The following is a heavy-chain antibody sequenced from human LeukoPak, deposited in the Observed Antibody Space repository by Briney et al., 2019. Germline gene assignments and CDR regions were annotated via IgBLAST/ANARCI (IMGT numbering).Heavy chain of an antibody. CDR1: GYTFTGYY. Sequence: GASVKVSCKASGYTFTGYYMHWGRQAPGQGLEWMGWINPNSGGTNYSQNFQGRVTMTRDTSISPAYMELSRLRSDDTAVYYCAIWFGELSSPNWFDPWGQGTLVTVSS. D-gene: IGHD3-10*01. V-gene: IGHV1-2*02. CDR2: INPNSGGT. CDR3: AIWFGELSSPNWFDP. J-gene: IGHJ5*02.